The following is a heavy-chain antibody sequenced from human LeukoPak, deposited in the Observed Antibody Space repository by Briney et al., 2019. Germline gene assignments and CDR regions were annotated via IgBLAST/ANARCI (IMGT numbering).Heavy chain of an antibody. Sequence: SETLSLTCTVSGGSISSYYWSWIRQPPGKGLEWIGYMYYSGTINYNPSLKSRVTISVDTSKNQFSLKLSSVTAADTAMYYCARAWATDYFDYWAREPWSPSPQ. V-gene: IGHV4-59*01. CDR3: ARAWATDYFDY. CDR2: MYYSGTI. J-gene: IGHJ4*02. CDR1: GGSISSYY.